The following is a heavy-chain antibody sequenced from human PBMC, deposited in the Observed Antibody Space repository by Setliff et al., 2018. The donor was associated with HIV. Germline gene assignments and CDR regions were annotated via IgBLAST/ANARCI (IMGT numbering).Heavy chain of an antibody. D-gene: IGHD1-1*01. CDR2: IKPDGSDK. J-gene: IGHJ4*02. CDR1: GFTFSAYW. Sequence: GGSLRLSCAASGFTFSAYWMSWVRQAPGKGLERVANIKPDGSDKCYVDSVKGRFTISRDNAKNAVYLEMNSLRDEDTALYYCARVYTYTYDYWGQGTLVTVSS. CDR3: ARVYTYTYDY. V-gene: IGHV3-7*01.